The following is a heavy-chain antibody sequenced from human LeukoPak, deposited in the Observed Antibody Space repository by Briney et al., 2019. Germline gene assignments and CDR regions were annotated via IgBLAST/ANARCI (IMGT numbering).Heavy chain of an antibody. Sequence: SETLSLTCTVSGGSIRSYFWRWIRQPAGKGLEWIGHFYTSGSTKYNPSLKSRVTMSADTSKNQFSLKLSSVTAADTAVYYCARQYYDFWSGYSIPSYYFDYWGQGTLVTVSS. V-gene: IGHV4-4*07. J-gene: IGHJ4*02. D-gene: IGHD3-3*01. CDR2: FYTSGST. CDR3: ARQYYDFWSGYSIPSYYFDY. CDR1: GGSIRSYF.